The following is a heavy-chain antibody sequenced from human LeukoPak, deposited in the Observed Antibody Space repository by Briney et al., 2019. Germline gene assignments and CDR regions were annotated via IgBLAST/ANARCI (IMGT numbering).Heavy chain of an antibody. J-gene: IGHJ4*02. CDR3: ARHEATVTTDYFDY. D-gene: IGHD4-17*01. CDR1: GGSISSGDYY. Sequence: PSETLSLTCTVSGGSISSGDYYWSWIRQPPGKGLEWIGYIYYSGSTYYNPSLKSRVTISVDTSKNQFSLKLSSVTAADTAVYYCARHEATVTTDYFDYWGQGTLVTVSS. V-gene: IGHV4-39*01. CDR2: IYYSGST.